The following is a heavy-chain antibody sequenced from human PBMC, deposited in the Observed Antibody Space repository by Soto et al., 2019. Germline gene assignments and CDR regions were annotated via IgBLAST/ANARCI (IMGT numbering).Heavy chain of an antibody. CDR1: GFTFSSYA. D-gene: IGHD6-6*01. Sequence: GGSLRLSCAASGFTFSSYAMSWVRQAPGKGLEWVSAISGSGGSTYYADSVKGRFTISRDNSKNTLYLQMNGLRAEDTAVYYCAKDRGSSDAFDIWGQGTMVTVSS. CDR3: AKDRGSSDAFDI. V-gene: IGHV3-23*01. CDR2: ISGSGGST. J-gene: IGHJ3*02.